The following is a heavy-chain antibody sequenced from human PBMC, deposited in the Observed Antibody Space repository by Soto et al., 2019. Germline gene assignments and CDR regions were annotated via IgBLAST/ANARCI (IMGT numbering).Heavy chain of an antibody. CDR2: IYYSGST. J-gene: IGHJ4*02. CDR1: GGSISSIDYY. D-gene: IGHD4-17*01. Sequence: QVQRQESGPGLVKPSQTLSLTCTVSGGSISSIDYYWSWVRQPPGKGLEWIGYIYYSGSTYYNPSLKRRVFISVDTSKNQFSLKLSSVTAADTAVYYCASYGDYVGYFDYWGQGTLVTVSS. V-gene: IGHV4-30-4*01. CDR3: ASYGDYVGYFDY.